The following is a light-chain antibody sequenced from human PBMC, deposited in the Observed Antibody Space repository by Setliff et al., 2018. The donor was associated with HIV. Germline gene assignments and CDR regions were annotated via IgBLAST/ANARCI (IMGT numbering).Light chain of an antibody. CDR1: TGPVTSNQY. J-gene: IGLJ2*01. V-gene: IGLV7-46*01. Sequence: QAVVTQEPSLTVSPGGTVTLTCGSSTGPVTSNQYPYWFQQKPGQAPRTLIYDTNNRYPWTPARFSGSLLGGEAALTLSGALPEDEAEYYCLLSFSGPLVVFGGGTKVTVL. CDR2: DTN. CDR3: LLSFSGPLVV.